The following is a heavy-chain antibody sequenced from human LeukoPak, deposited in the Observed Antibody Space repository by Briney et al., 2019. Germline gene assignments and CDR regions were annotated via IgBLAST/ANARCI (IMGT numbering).Heavy chain of an antibody. Sequence: SETLSLTCTVSGGSISNYIWSWIRQPPGKELEWIGYIYYSGSTNYNPSLKSRVTLSVDTSKNQSSLKLSSVTAADTAVYYCARAISYYYGMDVWGQGTTVTVSS. CDR1: GGSISNYI. V-gene: IGHV4-59*01. J-gene: IGHJ6*02. D-gene: IGHD3-9*01. CDR3: ARAISYYYGMDV. CDR2: IYYSGST.